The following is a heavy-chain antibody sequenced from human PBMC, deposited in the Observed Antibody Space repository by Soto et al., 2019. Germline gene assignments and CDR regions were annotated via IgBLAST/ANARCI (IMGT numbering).Heavy chain of an antibody. V-gene: IGHV4-38-2*01. CDR2: IFHGGYT. D-gene: IGHD2-15*01. J-gene: IGHJ3*01. CDR3: ARARWYDAFDV. Sequence: PSETLSLTCAVSGFFIRSGNYWGWIRKPPGKGLELIGSIFHGGYTYYNPSLKSRVTISVDMYKNQFYLKLTSVTATDTAVYYCARARWYDAFDVWGQGSVVTXS. CDR1: GFFIRSGNY.